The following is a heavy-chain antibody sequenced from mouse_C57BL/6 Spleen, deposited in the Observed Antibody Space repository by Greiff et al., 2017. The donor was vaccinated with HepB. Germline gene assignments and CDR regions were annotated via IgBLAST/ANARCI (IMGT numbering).Heavy chain of an antibody. D-gene: IGHD4-1*01. J-gene: IGHJ2*01. V-gene: IGHV1-50*01. CDR1: GYTFTSYW. Sequence: VQLQQPGAELVKPGASVKLSCKASGYTFTSYWMQWVKQRPGQGLEWIGEIDPSDSYTNYNQNFKGKATLTVDTSSSTAYMQRSSLTSEDAAVYYCARVEQGREFDYWGKGTTVTVSS. CDR3: ARVEQGREFDY. CDR2: IDPSDSYT.